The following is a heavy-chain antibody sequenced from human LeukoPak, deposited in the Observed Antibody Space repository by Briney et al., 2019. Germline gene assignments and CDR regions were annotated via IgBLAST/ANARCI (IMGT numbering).Heavy chain of an antibody. CDR2: ILPIFRMT. CDR3: AICSSTWSGDRPDS. J-gene: IGHJ4*02. D-gene: IGHD2-2*01. V-gene: IGHV1-69*13. Sequence: SVKVSCKASGGTFRNYPISWVRQAPGQGLEWMGGILPIFRMTNYAEKFQGRVTITADESTTTAYLELNSLRSEDTAVYYCAICSSTWSGDRPDSRGQGSLVTVSS. CDR1: GGTFRNYP.